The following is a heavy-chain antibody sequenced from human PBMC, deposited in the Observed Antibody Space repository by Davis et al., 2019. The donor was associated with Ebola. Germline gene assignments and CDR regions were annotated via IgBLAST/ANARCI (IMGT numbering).Heavy chain of an antibody. V-gene: IGHV3-48*01. J-gene: IGHJ4*02. D-gene: IGHD6-13*01. CDR1: GFTFSSYS. CDR2: ISSSSSTI. CDR3: AKWWGSSSPN. Sequence: GGSLRLSCAASGFTFSSYSMNWVRQAPGKGLAWVSYISSSSSTIYYADSVKGRFTISRDNAKNSLYLQMNSLRAEDTAVYYCAKWWGSSSPNWGQGTLVTVSS.